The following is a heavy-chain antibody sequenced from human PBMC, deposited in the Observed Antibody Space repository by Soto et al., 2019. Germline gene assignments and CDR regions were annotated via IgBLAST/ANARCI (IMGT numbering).Heavy chain of an antibody. D-gene: IGHD6-6*01. V-gene: IGHV4-59*01. Sequence: PSETLSLTCTVSGCSISIYYWSWIRQPPGKGLEWIGYIYYSGSTNYNPSLKSRVTISVDTSKNQFSLKLSSVTAADTAVYYCARVYSSSFGYYYYYYMDVWGKGTTVTVSS. CDR2: IYYSGST. J-gene: IGHJ6*03. CDR1: GCSISIYY. CDR3: ARVYSSSFGYYYYYYMDV.